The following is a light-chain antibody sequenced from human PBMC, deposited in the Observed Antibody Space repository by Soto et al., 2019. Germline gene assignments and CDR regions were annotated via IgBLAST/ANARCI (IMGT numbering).Light chain of an antibody. J-gene: IGKJ2*01. CDR3: HQRSNWPPYT. CDR2: DAS. Sequence: EIVLTQSPATLSLSPGVRATLSCRASQTVSTFLAWYQQKPGQAPRLLIYDASNRAPGVPARFSGSGSETDFTLTISSLEPEDFAVYYCHQRSNWPPYTFGQGTKLEIK. CDR1: QTVSTF. V-gene: IGKV3-11*01.